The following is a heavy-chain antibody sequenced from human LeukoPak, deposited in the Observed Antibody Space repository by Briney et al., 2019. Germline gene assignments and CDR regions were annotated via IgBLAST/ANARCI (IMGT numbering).Heavy chain of an antibody. J-gene: IGHJ6*03. V-gene: IGHV3-21*01. D-gene: IGHD3-10*01. CDR3: ARGGPGNYYYYMDV. CDR1: GFTFSSYT. Sequence: GGSLRLSCAASGFTFSSYTMNWVRQAPGKGLEWVSSISSTGTYKYYADSVKGRFTISRDNAKNSPYLQMNSLRAEDTAVYYCARGGPGNYYYYMDVWGKGTTVTVSS. CDR2: ISSTGTYK.